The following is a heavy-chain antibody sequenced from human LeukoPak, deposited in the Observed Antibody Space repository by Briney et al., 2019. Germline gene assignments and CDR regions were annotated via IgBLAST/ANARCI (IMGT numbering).Heavy chain of an antibody. CDR3: ARDAGYDILTGYPYYYYYMDV. J-gene: IGHJ6*03. CDR2: IKQDGSEK. V-gene: IGHV3-7*01. Sequence: AGGSLRLSCAASGFTFSSYWMSWVRQAPGKGLEWVANIKQDGSEKYYVDSVKGRFTISRDNAKNSLYLQMNSLRAEDTAVYYCARDAGYDILTGYPYYYYYMDVWGKGTTVTVSS. D-gene: IGHD3-9*01. CDR1: GFTFSSYW.